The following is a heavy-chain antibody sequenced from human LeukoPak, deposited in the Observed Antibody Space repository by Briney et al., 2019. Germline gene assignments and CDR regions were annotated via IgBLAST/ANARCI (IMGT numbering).Heavy chain of an antibody. D-gene: IGHD2-2*01. Sequence: GSLKISCKGIGYSFTSYWIGWVRQMPGKGMEWMGVIYPGDSRIRYNPSFQGQVTISVDKSIRTAYLQWVSLRASDTAMYYCACRDLTSTWSYPWGQGTLVTVSS. CDR2: IYPGDSRI. CDR1: GYSFTSYW. V-gene: IGHV5-51*01. CDR3: ACRDLTSTWSYP. J-gene: IGHJ5*02.